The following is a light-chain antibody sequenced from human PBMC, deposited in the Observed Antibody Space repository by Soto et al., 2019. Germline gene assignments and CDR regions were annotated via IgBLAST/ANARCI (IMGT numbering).Light chain of an antibody. Sequence: EIVLTQSPGTLSLSPGERATLSCRASQSVNSFYLAWFQQKPGQAPRLPIYGASTRATGIPDRFSGSGSGTEFILTISSLQSEDFAVYYCQQYNNWPPITFGQGTRLEIK. CDR2: GAS. CDR3: QQYNNWPPIT. J-gene: IGKJ5*01. CDR1: QSVNSFY. V-gene: IGKV3D-15*01.